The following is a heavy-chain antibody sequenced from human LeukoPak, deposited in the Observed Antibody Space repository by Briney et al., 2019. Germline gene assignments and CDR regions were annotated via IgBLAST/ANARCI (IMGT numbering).Heavy chain of an antibody. CDR3: AWTATVTKIDY. Sequence: ASVKVSCKASGYTFTSYYMHWVRQAPGQGLEWMGIINPSGGSTSYAQKFQGRVTMTRDMSTSTVYMELSSLRSEDTAVYYCAWTATVTKIDYWGQGTLVTVSS. CDR1: GYTFTSYY. J-gene: IGHJ4*02. V-gene: IGHV1-46*03. D-gene: IGHD4-11*01. CDR2: INPSGGST.